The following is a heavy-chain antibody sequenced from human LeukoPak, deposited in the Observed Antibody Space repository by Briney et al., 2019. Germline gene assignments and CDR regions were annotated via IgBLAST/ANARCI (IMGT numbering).Heavy chain of an antibody. V-gene: IGHV3-30*02. CDR2: IRYDGTNK. CDR1: GFTFSRYG. CDR3: AKDHTLRAGARDAFDI. J-gene: IGHJ3*02. D-gene: IGHD4/OR15-4a*01. Sequence: GGSLRLSCAASGFTFSRYGMHRVRQAPGKGLEWVAFIRYDGTNKEYADSVKGRFTISRDNSKNTVYLLMNSLRAEDTAVYYCAKDHTLRAGARDAFDIWGQGTMVTVSS.